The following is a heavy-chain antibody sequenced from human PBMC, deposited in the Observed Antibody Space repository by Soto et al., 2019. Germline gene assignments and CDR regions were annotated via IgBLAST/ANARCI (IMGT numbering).Heavy chain of an antibody. CDR3: AKAGPPHYYSSGMDV. J-gene: IGHJ6*04. CDR1: GFTFSSYG. CDR2: ISYDGSNK. Sequence: PGGSLRLSCAASGFTFSSYGMHWVRQAPGKGLEWVAVISYDGSNKYYADSVKGRFTISRDNSKNTLYLQMNSLRAEDTAVYYCAKAGPPHYYSSGMDVWGKGTRLTVP. V-gene: IGHV3-30*18.